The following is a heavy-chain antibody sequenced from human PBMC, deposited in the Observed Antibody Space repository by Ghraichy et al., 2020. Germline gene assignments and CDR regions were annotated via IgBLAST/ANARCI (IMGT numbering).Heavy chain of an antibody. CDR2: INSDGSST. V-gene: IGHV3-74*01. D-gene: IGHD3-22*01. CDR3: ARDSDSSGYADAFDI. J-gene: IGHJ3*02. Sequence: GGSLRLSCAASGFTFSSYWMHWVRQVPGKGLVWVSRINSDGSSTTYADSVKGRFTISRDNARNTLYLQMNSLGAEDTAVYFCARDSDSSGYADAFDIWGQGTLVTVSS. CDR1: GFTFSSYW.